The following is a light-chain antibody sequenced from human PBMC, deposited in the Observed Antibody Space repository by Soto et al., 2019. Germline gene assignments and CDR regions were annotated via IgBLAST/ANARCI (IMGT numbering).Light chain of an antibody. V-gene: IGKV2-30*02. CDR3: MQGTHWPYT. J-gene: IGKJ2*01. CDR1: QSLLHRDGNTY. Sequence: EVVMTQSPLSLPVSPGQPASISCRSSQSLLHRDGNTYLNWFHQRPGQSPRRLIYKVSNRDSGAPDRFSASGSGTDFPLKISRVEAEDVGGLSSCMQGTHWPYTFGQGTKLDIK. CDR2: KVS.